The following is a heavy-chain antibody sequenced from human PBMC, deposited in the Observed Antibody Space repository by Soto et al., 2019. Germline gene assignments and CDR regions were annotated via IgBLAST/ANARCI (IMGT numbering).Heavy chain of an antibody. J-gene: IGHJ3*02. V-gene: IGHV3-9*01. Sequence: SLRLSCAASGFTFDDYAMHWVRQAPGKGLEWVSGISWNSGSIGYADSVKGRFTISRDNAKNSLYLQMNSLRAEDTALYYCAKDRGYSSGFDAFDIWGQGTMVTVSS. D-gene: IGHD6-19*01. CDR2: ISWNSGSI. CDR3: AKDRGYSSGFDAFDI. CDR1: GFTFDDYA.